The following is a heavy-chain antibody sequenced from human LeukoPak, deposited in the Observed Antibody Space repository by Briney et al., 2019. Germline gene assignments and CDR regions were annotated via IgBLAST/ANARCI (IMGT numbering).Heavy chain of an antibody. CDR3: AKGVKVPLLRYFFFYMDV. V-gene: IGHV3-30*02. Sequence: GGSLRVSCAAPRFTFSSYGMHWVRKAPGKGRGCVAFMRYAGSNRHYAPSVKGRLTISRDNSKNTLYLQMNSLRAEDTAVYYCAKGVKVPLLRYFFFYMDVWGKGTTVTISS. CDR1: RFTFSSYG. CDR2: MRYAGSNR. D-gene: IGHD3-9*01. J-gene: IGHJ6*03.